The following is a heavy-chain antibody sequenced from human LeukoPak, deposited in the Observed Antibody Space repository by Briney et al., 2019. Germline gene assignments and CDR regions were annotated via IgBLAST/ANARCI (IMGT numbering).Heavy chain of an antibody. D-gene: IGHD6-19*01. CDR2: ISWNSGSI. CDR1: GFTFDDYA. J-gene: IGHJ4*02. CDR3: AKDMRPSIAVAGTFVFYY. V-gene: IGHV3-9*01. Sequence: GGSLRLSCAASGFTFDDYAMHWVRQAPGKGLEWVSGISWNSGSIGYADSVKGRFTISRDNAKNSLYLQMNGLRAEDTALYYCAKDMRPSIAVAGTFVFYYWGQGTLVTVSS.